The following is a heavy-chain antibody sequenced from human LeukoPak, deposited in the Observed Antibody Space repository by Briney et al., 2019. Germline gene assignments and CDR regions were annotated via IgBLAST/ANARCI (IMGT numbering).Heavy chain of an antibody. CDR1: GFTFSSYA. CDR2: ISGSGGST. CDR3: ARGPHPGASQYFQH. V-gene: IGHV3-23*01. Sequence: PGGSLRLSCAASGFTFSSYAMSWVRQAPGKGLEWVSAISGSGGSTYYADSVKGRFTISRDNAKNSLYLQMNSLRAEDTAVYYCARGPHPGASQYFQHWGQGTLVTVSS. J-gene: IGHJ1*01.